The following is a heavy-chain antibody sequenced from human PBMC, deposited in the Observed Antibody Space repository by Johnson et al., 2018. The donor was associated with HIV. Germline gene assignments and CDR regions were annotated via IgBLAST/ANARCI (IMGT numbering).Heavy chain of an antibody. V-gene: IGHV3-15*01. J-gene: IGHJ3*01. D-gene: IGHD3-10*01. CDR1: GLSVSSYY. CDR3: VRGHDGWGSYYAFEV. CDR2: IKSKTDGGTT. Sequence: VQLVESGGGLVQPGGSLRLSCAASGLSVSSYYMSWVRQAPGKGLEWVGRIKSKTDGGTTDYAAPVKGRFTISRDDSKNTLYLQMNSLKTEDTAVYYRVRGHDGWGSYYAFEVWGQGTMVTVSS.